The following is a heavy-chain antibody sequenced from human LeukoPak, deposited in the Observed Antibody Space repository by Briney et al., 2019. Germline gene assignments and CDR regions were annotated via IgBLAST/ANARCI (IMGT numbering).Heavy chain of an antibody. Sequence: ASVKVSCKASGYTFTGNYMHWVRQAPGQGLEWMGWINPNNSATNYAQRFQGRVTLTRDTSISTAYMELSRLRSDDTAVYYCARVSCSGGSCYAYDAFDFWGQGTMVTVSS. CDR2: INPNNSAT. D-gene: IGHD2-15*01. CDR3: ARVSCSGGSCYAYDAFDF. J-gene: IGHJ3*01. V-gene: IGHV1-2*02. CDR1: GYTFTGNY.